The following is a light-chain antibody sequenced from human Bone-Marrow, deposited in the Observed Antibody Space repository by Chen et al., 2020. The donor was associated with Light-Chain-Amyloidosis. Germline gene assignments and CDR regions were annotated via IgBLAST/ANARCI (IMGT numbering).Light chain of an antibody. V-gene: IGKV3-11*01. CDR1: QSVGTY. CDR3: QQRGNWPLT. Sequence: EIVLTQSPATVSLSPGDKATLSCRASQSVGTYLAWYQQKPGQAPRLLIYDASNRATGIPARFSGSGSGTDFTLSISSLEPEDFAVYYCQQRGNWPLTFGGGTKVEI. CDR2: DAS. J-gene: IGKJ4*01.